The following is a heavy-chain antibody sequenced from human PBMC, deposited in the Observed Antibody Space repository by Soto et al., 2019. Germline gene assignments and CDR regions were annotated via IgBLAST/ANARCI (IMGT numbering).Heavy chain of an antibody. V-gene: IGHV1-18*01. Sequence: GASVKVSCKVSGFSLTALAMHWVRQAPGTGLEWMGWISAYNGNTNYAQKFQGRVTMTTDTSTSTAYMELRSLGSDDTAVYYCASGWFGEFVYQFDYWGQGTLDTVSS. J-gene: IGHJ4*02. D-gene: IGHD3-10*01. CDR2: ISAYNGNT. CDR1: GFSLTALA. CDR3: ASGWFGEFVYQFDY.